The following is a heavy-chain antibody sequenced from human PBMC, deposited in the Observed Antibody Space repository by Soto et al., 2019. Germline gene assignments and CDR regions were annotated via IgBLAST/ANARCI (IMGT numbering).Heavy chain of an antibody. Sequence: QVQLVQSGAEVKKPGASVKDFCKASGYTFTTHGISWVRQAPGQGLEWMGWVSGDNGHTNYAQSLQGRVTMTTDTSTNTAYLELRSLRSDDTAVYYCARDLGYCRSGTCYREWFDPWGQGTLVTVSS. D-gene: IGHD2-15*01. CDR3: ARDLGYCRSGTCYREWFDP. CDR2: VSGDNGHT. CDR1: GYTFTTHG. J-gene: IGHJ5*02. V-gene: IGHV1-18*01.